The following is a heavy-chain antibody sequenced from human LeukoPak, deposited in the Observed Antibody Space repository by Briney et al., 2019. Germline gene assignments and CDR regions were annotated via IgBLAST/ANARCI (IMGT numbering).Heavy chain of an antibody. Sequence: ASVKVSCKASGDSFTSYYMHWVRQAPGQGLEWMGIINPSGGSTSYAQKFQGRVTMTRDMSTSTVYMELSNLRSEDTAVYYCARGRHYYDSSDYSYEGDGFDIWGQGTMVTVSS. CDR1: GDSFTSYY. V-gene: IGHV1-46*01. CDR2: INPSGGST. D-gene: IGHD3-22*01. CDR3: ARGRHYYDSSDYSYEGDGFDI. J-gene: IGHJ3*02.